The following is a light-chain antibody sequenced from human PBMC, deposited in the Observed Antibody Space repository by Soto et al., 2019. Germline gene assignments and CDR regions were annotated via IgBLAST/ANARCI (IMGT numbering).Light chain of an antibody. J-gene: IGKJ1*01. CDR3: QQYGNSFVG. CDR2: GAS. Sequence: VLSQAAWTPAFSPRGRATLSCRARQSVSSSHLAWYQQKRGQAPRLLIYGASSRATGIPDRFSGGGSGTDFTLIISRLEPEDFAVYYCQQYGNSFVGFGQGTKVDIK. V-gene: IGKV3-20*01. CDR1: QSVSSSH.